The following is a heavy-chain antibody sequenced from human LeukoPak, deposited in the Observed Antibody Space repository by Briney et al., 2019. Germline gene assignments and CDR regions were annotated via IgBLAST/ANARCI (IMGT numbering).Heavy chain of an antibody. D-gene: IGHD5-12*01. Sequence: SETLSLTCAVYGGSFSGYFWSWIRQPAGKGLEWIGRIYSSGSNNYNPSLKSRVTISLDTSKNHLSLNLSSVTAADTAVYYCAREPTSGREPTSGRPLDYWGQGTLVTVSS. CDR2: IYSSGSN. CDR1: GGSFSGYF. CDR3: AREPTSGREPTSGRPLDY. J-gene: IGHJ4*02. V-gene: IGHV4-4*07.